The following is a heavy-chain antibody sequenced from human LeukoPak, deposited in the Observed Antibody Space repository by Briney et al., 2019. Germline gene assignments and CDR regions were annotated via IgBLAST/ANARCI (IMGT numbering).Heavy chain of an antibody. D-gene: IGHD3-22*01. Sequence: SKTLSLTCTVSGGSISSCYWSWIRQPPGKGLEWIGRIYTSGSTNYNPSLKSRVTMSVDTSKNQFSLKLSSVTAADTAVYYCATSSYYDSSGYYPWYYYGMDVWGQGTTVTVSS. J-gene: IGHJ6*02. V-gene: IGHV4-4*07. CDR1: GGSISSCY. CDR2: IYTSGST. CDR3: ATSSYYDSSGYYPWYYYGMDV.